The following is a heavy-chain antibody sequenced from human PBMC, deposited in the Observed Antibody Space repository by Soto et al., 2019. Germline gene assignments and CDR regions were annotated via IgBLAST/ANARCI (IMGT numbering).Heavy chain of an antibody. J-gene: IGHJ5*02. CDR2: INSDASHT. CDR3: VIDGHCITNSCYGNWFDP. CDR1: GFTFSTYW. D-gene: IGHD2-2*01. V-gene: IGHV3-74*01. Sequence: EVQLVESGGGLVQPGGSLRLSCAASGFTFSTYWMHWIRQVPGKGLEWVSRINSDASHTYYADSVKSRFTISRDNAKNTLHLEMNRLRAEDTAVYYCVIDGHCITNSCYGNWFDPWGQGTLVTVSS.